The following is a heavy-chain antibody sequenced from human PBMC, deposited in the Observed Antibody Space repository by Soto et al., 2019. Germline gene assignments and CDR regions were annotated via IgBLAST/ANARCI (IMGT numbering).Heavy chain of an antibody. CDR3: ARASPYGDYALDY. J-gene: IGHJ4*02. CDR2: ISYSGST. CDR1: GGSISSYY. V-gene: IGHV4-59*01. D-gene: IGHD4-17*01. Sequence: KPSETLSLTCTVSGGSISSYYWIWIRQPPGKGLEWTGYISYSGSTNYNPSLKSRPTISVDTSKNQFSLKLRSVTAADTAVYYCARASPYGDYALDYWGQGTLVTVSS.